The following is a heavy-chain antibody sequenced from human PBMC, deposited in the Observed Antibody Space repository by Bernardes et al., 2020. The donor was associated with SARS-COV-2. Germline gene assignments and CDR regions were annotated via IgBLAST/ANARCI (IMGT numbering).Heavy chain of an antibody. D-gene: IGHD3-22*01. Sequence: GGSLRLSCAASGFTFSSYAMSWVRQAPGKGLEWVSAISGSGGSTYYADSVKGRFTISRDNSKNTLYLQMNSLRAEDTAVYYCAKDRWITMIVVVITTFDYWGQGPLVTVSS. V-gene: IGHV3-23*01. CDR2: ISGSGGST. CDR1: GFTFSSYA. J-gene: IGHJ4*02. CDR3: AKDRWITMIVVVITTFDY.